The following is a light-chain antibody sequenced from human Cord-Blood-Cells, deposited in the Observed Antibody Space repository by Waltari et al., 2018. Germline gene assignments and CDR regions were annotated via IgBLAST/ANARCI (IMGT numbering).Light chain of an antibody. V-gene: IGKV3-20*01. CDR1: QRISSSY. J-gene: IGKJ5*01. CDR3: QQYGSSPIT. Sequence: EIVLTQSPGTLSLSPGERATPSCSASQRISSSYLAWYQQKPGQAPRPLIYGASSRATGIPDRFSGSGSGTDFTLTISRLEPEDFAVYYCQQYGSSPITFGQGTRLEIK. CDR2: GAS.